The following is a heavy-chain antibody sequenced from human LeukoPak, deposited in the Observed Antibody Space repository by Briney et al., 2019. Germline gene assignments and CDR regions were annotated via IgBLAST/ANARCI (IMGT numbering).Heavy chain of an antibody. J-gene: IGHJ6*02. CDR2: INSDGSST. CDR1: GFTFSSYW. D-gene: IGHD3-3*01. V-gene: IGHV3-74*01. Sequence: GGSLRLSCAASGFTFSSYWMHWVRQAPGKGLGWVSRINSDGSSTSYADSVKGRFTISRDNAKNTLYLQMNSLRAEDTAVYYCARGGSRYYDLGMVWGQGTTVTVSS. CDR3: ARGGSRYYDLGMV.